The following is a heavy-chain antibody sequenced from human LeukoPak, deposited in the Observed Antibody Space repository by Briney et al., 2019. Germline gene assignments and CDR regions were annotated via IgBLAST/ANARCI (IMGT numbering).Heavy chain of an antibody. V-gene: IGHV1-2*02. J-gene: IGHJ4*02. CDR3: ARDRVGSGWPRPFYFEN. Sequence: GASVKLSCKPSGYTFTGYYLHWVRPAPGQALERMGWINTNIGATRNAQKFQGRVTMTRDTSISTAYMGLNSLRSDDTAVYYCARDRVGSGWPRPFYFENWGQGALVTVSS. D-gene: IGHD6-19*01. CDR1: GYTFTGYY. CDR2: INTNIGAT.